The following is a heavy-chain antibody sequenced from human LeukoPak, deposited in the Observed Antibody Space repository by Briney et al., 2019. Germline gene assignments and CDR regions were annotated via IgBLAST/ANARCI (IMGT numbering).Heavy chain of an antibody. D-gene: IGHD5-18*01. CDR1: GLTFSSYA. J-gene: IGHJ4*02. CDR2: ISGSGGST. CDR3: AKGTRDTAMDHVDY. V-gene: IGHV3-23*01. Sequence: GGSLRLFCAASGLTFSSYAMSWVRQAPGKGLEWVSAISGSGGSTYYADSVKGRFTISRDNSKNTLYLQMNSLRAEDTAVYYCAKGTRDTAMDHVDYWGQGTLVTVSS.